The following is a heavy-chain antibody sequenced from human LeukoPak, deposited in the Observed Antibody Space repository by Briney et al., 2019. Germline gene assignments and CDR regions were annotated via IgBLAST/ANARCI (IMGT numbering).Heavy chain of an antibody. D-gene: IGHD3-22*01. J-gene: IGHJ6*02. CDR3: ARSKPGAESSGYSLFHYYYRAMDV. CDR2: TSSSGRDI. CDR1: GFTFSPYS. Sequence: GGSLRLSCEASGFTFSPYSMNWVRQAPGWGLEWVSSTSSSGRDIYYADSVKGRFTISRDNAKNSLSLQMTNLRVEDTAVYYCARSKPGAESSGYSLFHYYYRAMDVWGQGTTVIVSS. V-gene: IGHV3-21*01.